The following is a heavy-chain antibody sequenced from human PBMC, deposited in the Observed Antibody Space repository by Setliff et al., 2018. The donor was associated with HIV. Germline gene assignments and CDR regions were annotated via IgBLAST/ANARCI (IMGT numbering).Heavy chain of an antibody. D-gene: IGHD5-18*01. V-gene: IGHV4-34*01. Sequence: PSETLSLTCAVYGGSFSGYDWSWIRQPPGKGLGWIGEINHSGSTNYNPSLKSRVTISVDTSKNQFSLKLYSVTAADTSVYYCARRWGTRGYSSWGQGTLVTVSS. CDR3: ARRWGTRGYSS. CDR2: INHSGST. J-gene: IGHJ5*02. CDR1: GGSFSGYD.